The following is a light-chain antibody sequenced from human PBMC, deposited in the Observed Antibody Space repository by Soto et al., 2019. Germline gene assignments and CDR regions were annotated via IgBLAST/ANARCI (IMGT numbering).Light chain of an antibody. Sequence: EIVLTQSPGTLSLSPGERATLSCRASQSVSDMYLAWYQQKPGQAPRLLIYASNRATGIPDRFSDSGSGTDFTLTISRLEPEDFAVYYCQHYGTSALFGPGTKVDIK. CDR3: QHYGTSAL. V-gene: IGKV3-20*01. CDR1: QSVSDMY. CDR2: AS. J-gene: IGKJ3*01.